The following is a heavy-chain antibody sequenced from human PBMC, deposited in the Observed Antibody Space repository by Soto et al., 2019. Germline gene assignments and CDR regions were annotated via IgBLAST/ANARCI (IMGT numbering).Heavy chain of an antibody. Sequence: EVQLVESGGGLVQPGRSLRLSCAASGFTFDDYGMHWVRQAPGKGLEWVAGISRNSGSIGYADSVKGRFTISRDNTKNSLYMQMNSLRAEATALYYCAKGDCSSTICYRDYWGQGTLVTVSS. V-gene: IGHV3-9*01. CDR2: ISRNSGSI. D-gene: IGHD2-2*01. CDR3: AKGDCSSTICYRDY. CDR1: GFTFDDYG. J-gene: IGHJ4*02.